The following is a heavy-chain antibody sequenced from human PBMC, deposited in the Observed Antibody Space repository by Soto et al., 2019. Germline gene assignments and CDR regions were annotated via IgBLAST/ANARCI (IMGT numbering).Heavy chain of an antibody. CDR3: AKEMGDYYDSSGSWFDP. Sequence: GGSLRLSCAASGFTFSSYVMSWVRQAPGKGLEWVSAISGSGGNTYYADSVKGRFTISRDNSKNTLFLQMNSLRAEDTALYFCAKEMGDYYDSSGSWFDPWGQGTLVTVSS. D-gene: IGHD3-22*01. CDR1: GFTFSSYV. CDR2: ISGSGGNT. V-gene: IGHV3-23*01. J-gene: IGHJ5*02.